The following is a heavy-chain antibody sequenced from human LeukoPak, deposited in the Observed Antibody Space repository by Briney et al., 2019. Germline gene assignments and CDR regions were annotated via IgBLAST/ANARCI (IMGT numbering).Heavy chain of an antibody. CDR3: ARADDSSSGYFDY. V-gene: IGHV3-66*01. J-gene: IGHJ4*02. CDR2: IYSGGST. D-gene: IGHD6-6*01. CDR1: GFTVSSNY. Sequence: GGSLRLSCAASGFTVSSNYMSWVRQAPGKGLEWVSAIYSGGSTYYADSVKGRFTISRDNSKNSLYLQMNSLRAEDTAVYYCARADDSSSGYFDYWGQGTLVTVSS.